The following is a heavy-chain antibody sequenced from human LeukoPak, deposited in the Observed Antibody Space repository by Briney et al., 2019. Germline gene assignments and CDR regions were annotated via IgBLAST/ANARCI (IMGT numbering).Heavy chain of an antibody. Sequence: SETLSLTCTVSGGSISSGDYYWSWIRQPPGKGLEWSGYIYYSGSTYYNPSLQSRVTISVDTSKNQFSLKPSSVTAADTAGYCCARELEPPYFDYWGQGTLVTVSS. CDR2: IYYSGST. D-gene: IGHD1-1*01. CDR3: ARELEPPYFDY. J-gene: IGHJ4*02. V-gene: IGHV4-30-4*01. CDR1: GGSISSGDYY.